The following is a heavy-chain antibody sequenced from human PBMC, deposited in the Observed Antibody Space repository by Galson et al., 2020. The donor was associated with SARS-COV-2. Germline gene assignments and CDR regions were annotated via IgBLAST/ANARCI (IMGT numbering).Heavy chain of an antibody. V-gene: IGHV3-53*01. CDR1: GFTVSANY. Sequence: GGSLRLSCAASGFTVSANYMSWVRQAPGKGLEWVSVIYSDGSTSYADSVKGRITISRDTSKNTLYLQMNSLRAADSAVYYCARDRGGGYGFDVWGQGTTVSVSS. CDR2: IYSDGST. D-gene: IGHD3-16*01. J-gene: IGHJ6*02. CDR3: ARDRGGGYGFDV.